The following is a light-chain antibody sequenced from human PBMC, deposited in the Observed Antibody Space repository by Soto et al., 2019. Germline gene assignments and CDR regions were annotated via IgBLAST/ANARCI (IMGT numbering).Light chain of an antibody. CDR3: QYRSNWPLFT. Sequence: ESVFTQSPATLSLSPGERATLSCRASQSVSSDLAGYQQKPGQAPRLLIYDASNRATGIPARFSGSGSGTDFAITSSSREPEDFAVDYCQYRSNWPLFTFGPGTKVDLK. V-gene: IGKV3-11*01. CDR2: DAS. CDR1: QSVSSD. J-gene: IGKJ3*01.